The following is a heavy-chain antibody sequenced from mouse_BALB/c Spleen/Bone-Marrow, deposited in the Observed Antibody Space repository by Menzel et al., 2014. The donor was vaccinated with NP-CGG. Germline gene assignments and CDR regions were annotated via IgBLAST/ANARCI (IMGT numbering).Heavy chain of an antibody. CDR2: ISSGGHDT. Sequence: EVMLVESGGGLVKPGGSLKLSCAASGFTFSSYSMSWVRQTPEKRLEWVATISSGGHDTYYPDSVKGRFTISRDNAKNTLYLQMSSLKSEDTAMYYCSKDGGYDYSYYFDYWGQGTTLTVSS. CDR3: SKDGGYDYSYYFDY. D-gene: IGHD2-4*01. J-gene: IGHJ2*01. CDR1: GFTFSSYS. V-gene: IGHV5-6-4*01.